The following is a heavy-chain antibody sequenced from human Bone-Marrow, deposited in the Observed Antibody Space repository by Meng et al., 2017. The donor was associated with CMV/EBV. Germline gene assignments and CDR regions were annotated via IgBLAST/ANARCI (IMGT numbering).Heavy chain of an antibody. J-gene: IGHJ4*02. D-gene: IGHD1-14*01. CDR1: GYTFSNFA. CDR2: ITVYNGKT. V-gene: IGHV1-18*01. Sequence: ASVKVSCKSSGYTFSNFAVSWVRQAPGQGLEWMGWITVYNGKTKSAQKFQSRVTMTADTSTNTAYIEPRNLRSDDTTVFCCVRVRVLGPIAISEPPIAYWGQGTLVTVSS. CDR3: VRVRVLGPIAISEPPIAY.